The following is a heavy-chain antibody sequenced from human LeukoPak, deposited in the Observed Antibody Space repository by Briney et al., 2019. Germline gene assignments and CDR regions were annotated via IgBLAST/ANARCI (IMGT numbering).Heavy chain of an antibody. CDR2: INQDGSEK. D-gene: IGHD5-18*01. Sequence: GGSLRLSCAASEFTFSNYWMTWVRQAPGKGLEWVAIINQDGSEKYYVDSVKGRFSISRDNVKNSLYLQMNSLRAEDTAVYYRARGGYSYGYSEFFVYWGQGTLVTVSS. CDR1: EFTFSNYW. CDR3: ARGGYSYGYSEFFVY. V-gene: IGHV3-7*01. J-gene: IGHJ4*02.